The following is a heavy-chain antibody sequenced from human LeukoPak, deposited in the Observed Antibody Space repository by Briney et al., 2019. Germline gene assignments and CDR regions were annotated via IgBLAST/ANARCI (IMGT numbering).Heavy chain of an antibody. CDR3: AREETGSSGYYYTYFDY. CDR2: ISAYNGNT. V-gene: IGHV1-18*01. CDR1: GYTFTSYG. Sequence: ASVKVSCKASGYTFTSYGISWVRQAPGQGLEWMGWISAYNGNTNYAQKLQGRVTMTTDTSTRTAYMELRSLRSDDTAVYYCAREETGSSGYYYTYFDYWGQGTLVTVSS. D-gene: IGHD3-22*01. J-gene: IGHJ4*02.